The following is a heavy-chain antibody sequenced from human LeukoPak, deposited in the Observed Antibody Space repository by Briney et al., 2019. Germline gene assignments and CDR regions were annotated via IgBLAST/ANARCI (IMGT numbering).Heavy chain of an antibody. CDR3: ARAILSGYPDS. J-gene: IGHJ4*02. Sequence: TSETLSLTCSVSGGSISTYYWTWIRQPPGKGLEWIGYIYYSGSTNYNPSLKSRVTISLDTSKNQFSLKLGSVTAADTAVYYCARAILSGYPDSWGQGTLVIVFS. D-gene: IGHD3-3*01. CDR1: GGSISTYY. V-gene: IGHV4-59*01. CDR2: IYYSGST.